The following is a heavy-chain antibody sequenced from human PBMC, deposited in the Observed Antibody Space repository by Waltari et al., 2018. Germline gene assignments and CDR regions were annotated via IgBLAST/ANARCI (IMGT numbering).Heavy chain of an antibody. CDR2: IYYSGST. V-gene: IGHV4-39*02. CDR3: ARDGMATRGFDY. Sequence: QLQLQESGPGLVKPSAPLSLTCTVPGGSLSSRSYYWGWIRQPPGKGLEWIGSIYYSGSTYYNPSLKSRVTISVDTSKNQFSLKLSSVTAADTAVYYCARDGMATRGFDYWGQGTLVTVSS. CDR1: GGSLSSRSYY. J-gene: IGHJ4*02. D-gene: IGHD5-12*01.